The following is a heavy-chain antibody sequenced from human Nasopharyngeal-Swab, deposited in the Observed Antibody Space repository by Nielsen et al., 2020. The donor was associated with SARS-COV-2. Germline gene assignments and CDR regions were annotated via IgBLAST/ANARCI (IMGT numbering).Heavy chain of an antibody. V-gene: IGHV3-9*01. Sequence: WIRQPPGKGLGWVSGISWNSGSIGYADSVKGRFTVSRDNAKSSLYLQMNSLRAEDTALYYCATSPYSNGWYYDYWGQGTLVTVSS. CDR2: ISWNSGSI. CDR3: ATSPYSNGWYYDY. D-gene: IGHD6-19*01. J-gene: IGHJ4*02.